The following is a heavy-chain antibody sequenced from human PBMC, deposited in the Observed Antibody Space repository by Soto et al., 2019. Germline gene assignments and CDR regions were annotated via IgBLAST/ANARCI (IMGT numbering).Heavy chain of an antibody. D-gene: IGHD6-19*01. J-gene: IGHJ6*02. CDR1: GYTFTSYG. CDR3: ARDQVAVARYYYYGMDV. V-gene: IGHV1-18*01. Sequence: ASVKVSCKASGYTFTSYGISWVRQAPGQGLEWMGWISAYNGNTNYAQKLQGRVTMTTDTSTSTAYMELRSLRSDDTAVYYCARDQVAVARYYYYGMDVWGQGNKGTVSS. CDR2: ISAYNGNT.